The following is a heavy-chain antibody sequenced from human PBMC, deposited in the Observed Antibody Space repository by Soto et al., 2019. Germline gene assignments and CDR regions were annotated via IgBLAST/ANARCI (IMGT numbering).Heavy chain of an antibody. CDR2: FSGSGGST. J-gene: IGHJ4*02. V-gene: IGHV3-23*01. Sequence: GGSLRLPCAASGFTFSSYAMSWVRQAPGKGLEWVSAFSGSGGSTYYADSVKGRFTISRDNSKNTLFLQMTSLRAEDTAVYHCARARGNDWYSDYWGQGTLVTVSS. D-gene: IGHD5-12*01. CDR3: ARARGNDWYSDY. CDR1: GFTFSSYA.